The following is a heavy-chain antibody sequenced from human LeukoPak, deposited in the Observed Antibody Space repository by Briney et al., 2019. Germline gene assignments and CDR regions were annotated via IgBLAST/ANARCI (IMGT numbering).Heavy chain of an antibody. CDR3: AREAMAGPTDS. D-gene: IGHD6-19*01. CDR2: ISDSSSNR. V-gene: IGHV3-21*01. J-gene: IGHJ4*02. Sequence: GGSLRLSCAASGFTFSSYSMNWVRQVPGKGLEWVSSISDSSSNRYYTDSLKGRFTISRDNAKSSLYLQMNSLRAEDTAVYYCAREAMAGPTDSWGQGTLVTVSS. CDR1: GFTFSSYS.